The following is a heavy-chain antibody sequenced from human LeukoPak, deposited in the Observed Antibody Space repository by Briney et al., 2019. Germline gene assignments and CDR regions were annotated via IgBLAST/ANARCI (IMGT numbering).Heavy chain of an antibody. Sequence: GASVKASCKASGGTFSSYAISWVRQAPGQGLEWMGGIIPIFGTANYAQKFQGRVTITTDESTSTAYMELSSLRSEDTAVYYCARGEYQLLSPPGYWGQGTLVTVSS. CDR1: GGTFSSYA. J-gene: IGHJ4*02. D-gene: IGHD2-2*01. CDR2: IIPIFGTA. V-gene: IGHV1-69*05. CDR3: ARGEYQLLSPPGY.